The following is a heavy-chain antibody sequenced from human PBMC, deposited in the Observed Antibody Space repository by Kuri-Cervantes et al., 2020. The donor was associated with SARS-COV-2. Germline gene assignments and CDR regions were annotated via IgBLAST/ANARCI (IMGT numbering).Heavy chain of an antibody. CDR1: GFTFSDHY. CDR2: TRNKANSYTT. CDR3: ARGIVVVVAAMGYFDY. J-gene: IGHJ4*02. V-gene: IGHV3-72*01. Sequence: LSLTCAASGFTFSDHYMDWVRQAPGKGLEWVGRTRNKANSYTTEYAASVKGRFTISRDDSKNSLYLQMNSLKTEDTAVYYCARGIVVVVAAMGYFDYWGQGTLVTVSS. D-gene: IGHD2-15*01.